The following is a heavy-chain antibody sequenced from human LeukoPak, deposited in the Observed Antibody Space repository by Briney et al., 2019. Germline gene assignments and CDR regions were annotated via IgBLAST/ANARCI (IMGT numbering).Heavy chain of an antibody. CDR2: ISYDGSNK. Sequence: PGGSLRLSCAASGFTFSSYAMHGVRQAPGKGLEGVAGISYDGSNKYYADSVKGRFTISRDNSKNTLYLQMNSLRAEDTAVYYCARAPDYGDYVRWFDPWGQGTLVTVSS. J-gene: IGHJ5*02. CDR1: GFTFSSYA. CDR3: ARAPDYGDYVRWFDP. D-gene: IGHD4-17*01. V-gene: IGHV3-30-3*01.